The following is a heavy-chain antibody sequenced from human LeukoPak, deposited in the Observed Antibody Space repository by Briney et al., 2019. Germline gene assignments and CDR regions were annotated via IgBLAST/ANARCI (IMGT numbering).Heavy chain of an antibody. CDR1: GYTFTGYY. CDR3: ARDYYDSSGYYYPKDY. Sequence: ASVKVSCKASGYTFTGYYMHWVRQAPGQGLEWMGPINPNSGGTNYAQKFQGRVTMTRDTSISTAYMGLSRLRSDDTAVYYCARDYYDSSGYYYPKDYWGQGTLVTVSS. CDR2: INPNSGGT. V-gene: IGHV1-2*06. J-gene: IGHJ4*02. D-gene: IGHD3-22*01.